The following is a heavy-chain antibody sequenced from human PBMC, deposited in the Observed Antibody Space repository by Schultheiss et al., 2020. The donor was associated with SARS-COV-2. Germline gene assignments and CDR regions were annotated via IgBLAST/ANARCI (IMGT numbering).Heavy chain of an antibody. D-gene: IGHD6-13*01. Sequence: GESLKISCSASGFSFSNYGLHWVRQAPGKRLEYVSAISSNGGTTYYADSVKGRFTISRDNSKNTLYLQMSSLRPEDTAVYYCVTGQGIAAPFDYWGQGTLVTVSS. CDR2: ISSNGGTT. CDR3: VTGQGIAAPFDY. CDR1: GFSFSNYG. J-gene: IGHJ4*02. V-gene: IGHV3-64D*06.